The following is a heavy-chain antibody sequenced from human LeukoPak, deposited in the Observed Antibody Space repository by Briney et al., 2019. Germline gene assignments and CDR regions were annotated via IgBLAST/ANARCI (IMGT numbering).Heavy chain of an antibody. V-gene: IGHV3-30*04. D-gene: IGHD2-2*01. J-gene: IGHJ6*02. CDR2: ISYDGSNK. Sequence: GGSLRLSCAASGFTFSSYAMHWVRQAPGKGLEWVAVISYDGSNKYYADSVKGRFTISRDNSKNTLYLQMNSLRAEDTAVYYCARDQAEYCSSTSCGSYGMDVWGQGTTVTVSS. CDR3: ARDQAEYCSSTSCGSYGMDV. CDR1: GFTFSSYA.